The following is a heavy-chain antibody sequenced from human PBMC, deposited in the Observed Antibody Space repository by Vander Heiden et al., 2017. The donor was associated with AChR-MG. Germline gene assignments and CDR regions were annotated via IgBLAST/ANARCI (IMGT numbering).Heavy chain of an antibody. CDR3: ARHVRRSPPYIL. Sequence: QVQLQESGPGLVKPSETLSLTCSVSGGSISSYYWSWIRQPPGKGLEWIGYIYYSGTTNYNPSLESRVTISIDKSNNHFSLKLSSVTAADTAVYYCARHVRRSPPYILWGQGTLVTVAS. D-gene: IGHD3-16*01. CDR1: GGSISSYY. J-gene: IGHJ4*02. CDR2: IYYSGTT. V-gene: IGHV4-59*08.